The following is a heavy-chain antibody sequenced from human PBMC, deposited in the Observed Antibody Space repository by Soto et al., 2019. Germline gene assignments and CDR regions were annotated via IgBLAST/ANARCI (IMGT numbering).Heavy chain of an antibody. CDR2: ISSSSSYI. V-gene: IGHV3-21*01. CDR3: AGEQGSGYYYYGMDV. D-gene: IGHD3-10*01. Sequence: GGSLRLSCAASGFTFSSYSMNWVRQAPGKGLEWVSSISSSSSYIYYADSVKGRFTISRDNAKNSLYLQMNSLRAEDTAVYYCAGEQGSGYYYYGMDVWGQGTTVTVSS. J-gene: IGHJ6*02. CDR1: GFTFSSYS.